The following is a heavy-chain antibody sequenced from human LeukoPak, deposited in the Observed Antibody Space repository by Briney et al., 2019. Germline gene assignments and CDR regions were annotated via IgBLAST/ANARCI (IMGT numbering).Heavy chain of an antibody. CDR1: GGSISSSSYY. J-gene: IGHJ5*02. V-gene: IGHV4-39*01. D-gene: IGHD5-24*01. CDR3: ATCRDGYNGGWFDP. CDR2: IYYSGST. Sequence: PSETLSLTCTVSGGSISSSSYYWGWIRQPPGKGLEWIGSIYYSGSTYYNPSLKSRVTISVDTSKNQFSLKLSSVTAADTAVYYCATCRDGYNGGWFDPWGQGTLVTVSS.